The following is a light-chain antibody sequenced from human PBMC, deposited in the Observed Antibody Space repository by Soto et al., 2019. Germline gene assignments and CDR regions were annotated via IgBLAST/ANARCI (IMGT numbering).Light chain of an antibody. CDR2: LTS. V-gene: IGKV4-1*01. CDR3: QQYYSAPPT. CDR1: QSVLYFSNNKNF. Sequence: DIVMTQSPDSLAVSLGERATINCKSSQSVLYFSNNKNFLAWYQQKPGQPPKLLIYLTSTRESGVPDRFSGSGSGTNFTLTISTLQAEDVAVYYCQQYYSAPPTFGGVTKVEIK. J-gene: IGKJ4*01.